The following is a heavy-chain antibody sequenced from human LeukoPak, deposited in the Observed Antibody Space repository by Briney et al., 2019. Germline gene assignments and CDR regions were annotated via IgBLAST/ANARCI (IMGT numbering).Heavy chain of an antibody. CDR3: ARAPYSSAVDY. V-gene: IGHV3-30-3*01. J-gene: IGHJ4*02. Sequence: GRSLRLSCAASGFTFSSYAMHWVRQAPGKGLEWVAVISYDGSNKYYADSVKGRFTISRDNSKNTLYLQMNSLRAEDTAVYYCARAPYSSAVDYWGQGTLVTVSS. CDR2: ISYDGSNK. D-gene: IGHD6-25*01. CDR1: GFTFSSYA.